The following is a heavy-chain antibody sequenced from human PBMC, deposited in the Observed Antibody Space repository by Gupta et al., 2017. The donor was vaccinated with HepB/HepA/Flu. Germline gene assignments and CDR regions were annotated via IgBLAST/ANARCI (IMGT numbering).Heavy chain of an antibody. V-gene: IGHV3-15*01. Sequence: EVQLVESGGGLVKPGVSLRLSCAASGFTFSTAWMSWVRQAPGKGLEWVGRIKSKTDGGTTDYAAPVKGRFTISRDDSKNTLYLQMNSLKTEDTAVYYCTTDRITMIVVVITDPTPIDYWGQGTLGTVSS. CDR3: TTDRITMIVVVITDPTPIDY. D-gene: IGHD3-22*01. CDR1: GFTFSTAW. CDR2: IKSKTDGGTT. J-gene: IGHJ4*02.